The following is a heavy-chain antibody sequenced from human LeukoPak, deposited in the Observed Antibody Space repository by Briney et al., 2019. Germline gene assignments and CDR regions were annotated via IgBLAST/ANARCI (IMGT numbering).Heavy chain of an antibody. D-gene: IGHD2-2*01. CDR2: IYCSVNT. Sequence: SETLSLTCAVSGASISSSTYYWAWIRQPPGKGLEWIGSIYCSVNTYYNPSFKSRFTISVDTSKNQFSLKLSSVTAADTAVYYCVRDKSYCSSTNCPLATYYFDYWGQGTLVTVSS. V-gene: IGHV4-39*07. J-gene: IGHJ4*02. CDR1: GASISSSTYY. CDR3: VRDKSYCSSTNCPLATYYFDY.